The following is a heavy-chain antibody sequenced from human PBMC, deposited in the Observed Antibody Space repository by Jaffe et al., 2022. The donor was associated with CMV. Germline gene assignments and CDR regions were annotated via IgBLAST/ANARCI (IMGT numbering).Heavy chain of an antibody. D-gene: IGHD4-17*01. CDR1: GFTFSSYA. Sequence: EVQLVESGGGLVQPGGSLRLSCAASGFTFSSYAMSWVRQAPGKGLEWVSAISGSGGSTYYADSVKGRFTISRDNSKNTLYLQMNSLRAEDTAVYYCAKDSEGYGDSPGVDDYWGQGTLVTVSS. CDR3: AKDSEGYGDSPGVDDY. J-gene: IGHJ4*02. V-gene: IGHV3-23*04. CDR2: ISGSGGST.